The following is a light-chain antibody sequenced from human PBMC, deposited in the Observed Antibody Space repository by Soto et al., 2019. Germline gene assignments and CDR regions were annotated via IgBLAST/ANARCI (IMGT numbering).Light chain of an antibody. Sequence: DIVMTQSPLSLPVTPGGPASISCRSSQSLLHSNGYNYLDWYLQKPGQSPQLLIYLGSNRASGVPDRFSGSGSGTDFTLKISRVEAEDVGVSYCMQALQTPRTVGQGTKVDIK. CDR2: LGS. CDR3: MQALQTPRT. CDR1: QSLLHSNGYNY. V-gene: IGKV2-28*01. J-gene: IGKJ1*01.